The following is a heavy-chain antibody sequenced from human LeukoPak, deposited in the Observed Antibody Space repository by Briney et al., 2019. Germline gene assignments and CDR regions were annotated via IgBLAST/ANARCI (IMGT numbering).Heavy chain of an antibody. CDR1: GFTVSSNY. CDR3: VRVGYSYGYGGWNHFDY. D-gene: IGHD5-18*01. CDR2: IYSGGST. J-gene: IGHJ4*02. Sequence: PGGSLRLSCAASGFTVSSNYMSWVRQAPGKGLEWVSIIYSGGSTYYADSVKGRFTISRDNSKNTLYLQMNSLRAEDTAVYFCVRVGYSYGYGGWNHFDYWGQGTLVTVSS. V-gene: IGHV3-66*02.